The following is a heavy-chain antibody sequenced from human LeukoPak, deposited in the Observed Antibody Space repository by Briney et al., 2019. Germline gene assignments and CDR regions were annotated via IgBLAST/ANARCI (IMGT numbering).Heavy chain of an antibody. Sequence: SETLSLTCTVSGGSISSNYWSWIRQPPGKGLEWNGYIYYSGSTNYNPSLKSRVPISVDTSKNQFSLKLSSVTAADTAVYYCARYEWELRPNHDAFDIWGQGTMVTVSS. V-gene: IGHV4-59*01. J-gene: IGHJ3*02. CDR3: ARYEWELRPNHDAFDI. CDR2: IYYSGST. D-gene: IGHD1-26*01. CDR1: GGSISSNY.